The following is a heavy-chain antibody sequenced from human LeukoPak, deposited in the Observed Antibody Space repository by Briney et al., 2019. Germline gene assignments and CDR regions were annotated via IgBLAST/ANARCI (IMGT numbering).Heavy chain of an antibody. Sequence: GASVKVSCKASGYTFTSYGISWVRQAPGQGLEWMGWISAYNGNTNYAQKLQGRVTMTTDTSTSTAYMELRSLRSDDTAVYYCARVPRQKYYYDSSDYTFDYWGQGTLVTVSS. CDR3: ARVPRQKYYYDSSDYTFDY. D-gene: IGHD3-22*01. V-gene: IGHV1-18*01. CDR2: ISAYNGNT. CDR1: GYTFTSYG. J-gene: IGHJ4*02.